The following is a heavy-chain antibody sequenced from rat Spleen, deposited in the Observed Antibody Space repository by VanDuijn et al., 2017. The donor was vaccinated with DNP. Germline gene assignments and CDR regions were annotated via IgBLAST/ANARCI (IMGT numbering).Heavy chain of an antibody. J-gene: IGHJ2*01. CDR2: ISTGGGNT. V-gene: IGHV5S13*01. CDR3: ARRGLLQWSDYFDY. D-gene: IGHD1-1*01. Sequence: EVQLVESGGGLVQPGRSLKLSCAASGFTFSNYGMAWVRQAPTKGLEWVASISTGGGNTYYRDSVKGRFTISRDNAKNTQYLQMDSLRSEDTATYYCARRGLLQWSDYFDYWGQGVMVTVSS. CDR1: GFTFSNYG.